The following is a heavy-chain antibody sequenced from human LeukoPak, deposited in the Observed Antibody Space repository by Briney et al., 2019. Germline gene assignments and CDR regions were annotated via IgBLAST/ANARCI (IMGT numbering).Heavy chain of an antibody. CDR3: ARDGEDREWVFDY. D-gene: IGHD1-26*01. CDR2: IYSDNT. V-gene: IGHV3-53*01. J-gene: IGHJ4*02. CDR1: GFTVSSNS. Sequence: GGSLRLSCTVSGFTVSSNSMSWVRQAPGKGLEWVSFIYSDNTHYSDSVKGRFTISRDNSKNTLYLQMNSLRAEDTAVYYCARDGEDREWVFDYWGQGTLVTVSS.